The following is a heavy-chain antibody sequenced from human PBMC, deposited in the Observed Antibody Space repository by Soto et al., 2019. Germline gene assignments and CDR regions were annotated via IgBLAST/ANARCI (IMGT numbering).Heavy chain of an antibody. CDR2: INHRGST. Sequence: SETLSLTCAVYGGSFSGYYWSWIRQPPGKGLEWIGEINHRGSTNYNPSLKSRVTISVDTSKHQFSLKLSSVTAADTAVYYGARSFVVVTATRFDYWGQGTLVTVSS. CDR1: GGSFSGYY. J-gene: IGHJ4*02. V-gene: IGHV4-34*01. D-gene: IGHD2-21*02. CDR3: ARSFVVVTATRFDY.